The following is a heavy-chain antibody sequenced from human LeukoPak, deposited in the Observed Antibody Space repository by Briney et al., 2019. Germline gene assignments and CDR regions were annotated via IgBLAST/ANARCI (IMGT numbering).Heavy chain of an antibody. V-gene: IGHV3-48*01. CDR1: GFTFSSYA. Sequence: GGSLRLSCAASGFTFSSYAMNWVRQAPGKGLEWVSYISSSSSTIYYADSVKGRFTISRDNAKNSLYLQMNSLRAEDTAVYYCARGGGALDYWGQGTLVTVSS. D-gene: IGHD3-16*01. J-gene: IGHJ4*02. CDR2: ISSSSSTI. CDR3: ARGGGALDY.